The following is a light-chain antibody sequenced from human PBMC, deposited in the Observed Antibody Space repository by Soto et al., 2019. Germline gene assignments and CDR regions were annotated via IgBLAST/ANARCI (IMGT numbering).Light chain of an antibody. V-gene: IGKV1-39*01. CDR1: QSISSY. CDR2: AAS. J-gene: IGKJ5*01. Sequence: DIQMTQSPSSLSASVGDRVTITCRASQSISSYLNWYQQKPGKAPKLLIYAASSLQSGVPSRFSGSGSGTDFTLTISSLQPEDFATYYCQQSYSTFSITFSQGTRLEIK. CDR3: QQSYSTFSIT.